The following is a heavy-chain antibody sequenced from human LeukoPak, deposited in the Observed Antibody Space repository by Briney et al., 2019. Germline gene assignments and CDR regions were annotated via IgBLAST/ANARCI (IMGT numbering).Heavy chain of an antibody. J-gene: IGHJ4*02. V-gene: IGHV3-23*01. Sequence: GGSLRLSCAASGFTFSSYAMSWVRQAPGKGLEWVSAISGSGGSTYYADSVKGRFTISRDNSKNALYLQMNSLRAEDTAVYYCAKDGTELSGSYLLWGQGTLVTVSS. D-gene: IGHD1-26*01. CDR1: GFTFSSYA. CDR2: ISGSGGST. CDR3: AKDGTELSGSYLL.